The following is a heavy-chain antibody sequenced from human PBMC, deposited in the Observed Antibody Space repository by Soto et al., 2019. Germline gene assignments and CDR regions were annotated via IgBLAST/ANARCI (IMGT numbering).Heavy chain of an antibody. CDR3: ARGTATGYPVYYYYGMDV. CDR1: GYSFTSYD. CDR2: MNPNSGNT. J-gene: IGHJ6*02. Sequence: QVKLVQSGAEVKKPGASVKVSCKASGYSFTSYDINWVRQATGQGLEWMGWMNPNSGNTGYAQKFQGRVTMTRNTSRSTAYMELSSLRSEDTAGYYCARGTATGYPVYYYYGMDVWGQGTTFTGSS. V-gene: IGHV1-8*01. D-gene: IGHD3-9*01.